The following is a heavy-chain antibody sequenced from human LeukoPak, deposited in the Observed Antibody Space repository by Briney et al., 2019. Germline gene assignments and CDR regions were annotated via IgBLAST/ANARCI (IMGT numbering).Heavy chain of an antibody. CDR1: GGSISSYY. D-gene: IGHD4-11*01. CDR3: ARGEYSNYVGAFDI. CDR2: IYYSGST. Sequence: PSETQSLTCTVSGGSISSYYWSWIRQPPGKGLEWIGYIYYSGSTNYNPSLKSRVTISVDTSKNQFSLKLSSVTAADTAVYYCARGEYSNYVGAFDIWGQGTMVTVSS. V-gene: IGHV4-59*01. J-gene: IGHJ3*02.